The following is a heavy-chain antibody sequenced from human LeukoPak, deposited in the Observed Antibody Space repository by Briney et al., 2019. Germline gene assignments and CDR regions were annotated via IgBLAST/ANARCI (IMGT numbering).Heavy chain of an antibody. D-gene: IGHD3-22*01. J-gene: IGHJ3*02. CDR3: ARDDLVTMISPTRPDAFDI. CDR1: GFTFSDYY. V-gene: IGHV3-11*04. Sequence: NAGGSLRLSCAASGFTFSDYYMTWIRQTPGKGLEWLSYITGSGTTINYADSVKGRFTISRDNAKNSLYLQMNSLRAEDTAVYYCARDDLVTMISPTRPDAFDIWGKGTTVTVSS. CDR2: ITGSGTTI.